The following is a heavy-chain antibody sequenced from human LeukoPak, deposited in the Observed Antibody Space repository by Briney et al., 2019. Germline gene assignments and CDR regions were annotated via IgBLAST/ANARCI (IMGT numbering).Heavy chain of an antibody. J-gene: IGHJ4*02. CDR2: INHSGST. Sequence: SETLSLTCAVYGGSFSGYYWSWLRQPPGKGLEGIGEINHSGSTNYNPSLKSRVTISVDTSKNQFSLKLSSVTAADTAVYYCARAEIKLYNQRRYYFDYWGQGTLVTVSS. V-gene: IGHV4-34*01. D-gene: IGHD3-16*02. CDR1: GGSFSGYY. CDR3: ARAEIKLYNQRRYYFDY.